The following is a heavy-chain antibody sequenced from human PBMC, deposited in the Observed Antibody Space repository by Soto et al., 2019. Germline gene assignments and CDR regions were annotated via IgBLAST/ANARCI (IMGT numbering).Heavy chain of an antibody. CDR2: ISGSGFKK. J-gene: IGHJ5*02. Sequence: LRLSCAASGFIFENFGMSWVRQAPGKGLEWISSISGSGFKKYYADSVKGRFTISRDNSKSTVYLELNNLSAEDTAVYHCAKNQGVELVPLATVDWFDPWGQGSVVTSPQ. D-gene: IGHD1-26*01. CDR3: AKNQGVELVPLATVDWFDP. CDR1: GFIFENFG. V-gene: IGHV3-23*01.